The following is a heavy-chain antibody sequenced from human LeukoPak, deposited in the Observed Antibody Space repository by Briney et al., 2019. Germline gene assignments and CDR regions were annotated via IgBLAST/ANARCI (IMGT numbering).Heavy chain of an antibody. D-gene: IGHD3-3*01. CDR3: ARDLRITIFGVVIPLDY. J-gene: IGHJ4*02. Sequence: GTSVKVSCKASGYTFTSYGISWVRQAPGQGLEWMGWISAYNGNTNYAQKLQGRVTMTTDTSTSTAYMELRSPRSDDTAVYYCARDLRITIFGVVIPLDYWGQGTLVTVSS. V-gene: IGHV1-18*01. CDR1: GYTFTSYG. CDR2: ISAYNGNT.